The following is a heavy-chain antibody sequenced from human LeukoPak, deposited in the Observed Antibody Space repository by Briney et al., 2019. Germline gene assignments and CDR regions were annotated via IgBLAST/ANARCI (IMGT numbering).Heavy chain of an antibody. CDR2: ISGSGGST. CDR3: ALTLRYFDWLFAGIDY. V-gene: IGHV3-23*01. CDR1: GFTFSAYA. Sequence: PGGSLRLSCEASGFTFSAYAMTWVRQAPGKGLEWVSAISGSGGSTYYADSVKGRFTISRDNSKNTLYLQMNSLRAEDTAVYYCALTLRYFDWLFAGIDYWGQGTLVTVSS. J-gene: IGHJ4*02. D-gene: IGHD3-9*01.